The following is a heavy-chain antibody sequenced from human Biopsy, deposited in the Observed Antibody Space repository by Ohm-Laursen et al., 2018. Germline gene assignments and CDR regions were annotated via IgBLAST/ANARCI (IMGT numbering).Heavy chain of an antibody. CDR2: ISETSSHI. CDR3: ARDSRRTAREGGMDV. J-gene: IGHJ6*02. Sequence: SLRLSCTASGFTFSSYSMNWVRQAPGKGLEWISYISETSSHIYDADSVKGRFTVARDNAKNSLYLQLNSLRAEDTAVYYCARDSRRTAREGGMDVWGQGTMVAVSS. V-gene: IGHV3-21*01. CDR1: GFTFSSYS. D-gene: IGHD6-6*01.